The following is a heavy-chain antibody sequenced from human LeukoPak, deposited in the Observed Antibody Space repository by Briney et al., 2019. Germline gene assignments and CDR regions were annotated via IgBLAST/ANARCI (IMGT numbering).Heavy chain of an antibody. CDR1: GFTFSIYW. V-gene: IGHV3-74*01. D-gene: IGHD2-21*02. CDR2: IYSDGRST. CDR3: ARVRTAYCGGDCYSSLDF. Sequence: PGGSLRLSCAASGFTFSIYWMHCVRQAQGKGLVWVSRIYSDGRSTTYADSVKGRFTISRDNAKNTLYLQMNTMRVDDTAVYYCARVRTAYCGGDCYSSLDFWGQGTLVTVSS. J-gene: IGHJ4*02.